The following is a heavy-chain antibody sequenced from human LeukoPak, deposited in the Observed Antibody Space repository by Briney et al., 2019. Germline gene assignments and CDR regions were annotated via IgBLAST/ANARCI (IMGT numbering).Heavy chain of an antibody. CDR2: INHSGST. J-gene: IGHJ4*02. D-gene: IGHD3-10*01. CDR1: GGSFSGYY. V-gene: IGHV4-34*01. Sequence: SETLSLTCAVYGGSFSGYYWSWIRQPPGKGLEWIGEINHSGSTNYNPSLKSRVTISVDTSKNQFSLKLSSVTAADTAVYYCARLHYGSGSYYDYWGQGTLVTVSS. CDR3: ARLHYGSGSYYDY.